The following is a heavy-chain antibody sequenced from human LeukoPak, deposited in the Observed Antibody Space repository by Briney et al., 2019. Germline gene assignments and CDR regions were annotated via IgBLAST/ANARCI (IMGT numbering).Heavy chain of an antibody. Sequence: SETLSLTCTVSGGSISSYYWSWIRQPPGKGLEWIGYIYYSGSTNYNPSLKSRVTISVDTSKNQFSLKLSSVTAADTAVYYCARRYLTMVVTKDWYFDLWGRGTLVTVSS. CDR2: IYYSGST. J-gene: IGHJ2*01. CDR1: GGSISSYY. CDR3: ARRYLTMVVTKDWYFDL. V-gene: IGHV4-59*01. D-gene: IGHD4-23*01.